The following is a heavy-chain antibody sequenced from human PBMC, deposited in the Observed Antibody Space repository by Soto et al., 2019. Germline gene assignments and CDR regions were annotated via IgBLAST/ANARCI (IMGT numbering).Heavy chain of an antibody. D-gene: IGHD4-17*01. J-gene: IGHJ3*01. CDR2: IRGSGVGT. CDR1: VLTFSDYA. V-gene: IGHV3-23*01. Sequence: GGSLRLSCVASVLTFSDYAMTWVRQAPGKGLEWVSSIRGSGVGTTYADSVRGRFTILRDNSKNTLYLQMNSLRAEDTAVYYCARDPNGDYVGAFDGWGQGTMVTVSS. CDR3: ARDPNGDYVGAFDG.